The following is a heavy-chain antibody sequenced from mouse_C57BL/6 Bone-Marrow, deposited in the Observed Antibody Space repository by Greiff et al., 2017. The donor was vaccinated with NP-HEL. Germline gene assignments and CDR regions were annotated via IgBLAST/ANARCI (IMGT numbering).Heavy chain of an antibody. J-gene: IGHJ3*01. CDR2: ISYSGST. D-gene: IGHD2-4*01. CDR3: ARDRGLRLFAY. CDR1: GYSITSGYD. V-gene: IGHV3-1*01. Sequence: EVQLQESGPGMVKPSQSLSLTCTVTGYSITSGYDWHWIRHFPGNKLEWMGYISYSGSTNYNPSLKSRISITHDTSKNHFFLQLNSVTTEDTATYYCARDRGLRLFAYWGQGTLVTVSA.